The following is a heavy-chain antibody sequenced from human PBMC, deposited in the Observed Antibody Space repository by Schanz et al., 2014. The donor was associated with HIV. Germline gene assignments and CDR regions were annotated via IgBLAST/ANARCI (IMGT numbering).Heavy chain of an antibody. J-gene: IGHJ4*02. Sequence: EVQLLESGGGLVQPGGSLRLSCAASGITFSSYAMNWVRQAPGKGLEWVSVISGSGRKRYYADAVKGRFTVSRDDSKNTVYVQMDSLTAEDTAVYYCAKDYGDFVPYGFLDFWGQGTLVAVSS. D-gene: IGHD4-17*01. CDR1: GITFSSYA. CDR2: ISGSGRKR. CDR3: AKDYGDFVPYGFLDF. V-gene: IGHV3-23*01.